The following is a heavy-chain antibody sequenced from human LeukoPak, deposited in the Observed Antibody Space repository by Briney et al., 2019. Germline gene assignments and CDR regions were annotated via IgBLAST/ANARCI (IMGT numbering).Heavy chain of an antibody. J-gene: IGHJ6*03. Sequence: PGRSLRLSCASSGFTFSSYAKHWVRQAPGKGLEWVAVISYDGSNKYYADSVKGRFTISRDNSKNTLYLQMNSLRAEDTAVYYCARGPAAGVNYYYYYRDVWGKGTTVTVSS. D-gene: IGHD6-13*01. V-gene: IGHV3-30-3*01. CDR3: ARGPAAGVNYYYYYRDV. CDR1: GFTFSSYA. CDR2: ISYDGSNK.